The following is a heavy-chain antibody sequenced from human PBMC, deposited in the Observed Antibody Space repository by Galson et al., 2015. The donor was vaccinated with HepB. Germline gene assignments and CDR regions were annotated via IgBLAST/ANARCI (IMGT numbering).Heavy chain of an antibody. CDR2: INAGNGNT. V-gene: IGHV1-3*01. D-gene: IGHD3-10*01. CDR1: GYTFTSYA. CDR3: ARALGEFDAFDI. Sequence: SVKVSCKASGYTFTSYAMHWVRQAPGQRLEWMGWINAGNGNTKYSQKFQGRVTITRDTSASTAYMELSSLRSEDTAVYYCARALGEFDAFDIWGQGTMVTVSS. J-gene: IGHJ3*02.